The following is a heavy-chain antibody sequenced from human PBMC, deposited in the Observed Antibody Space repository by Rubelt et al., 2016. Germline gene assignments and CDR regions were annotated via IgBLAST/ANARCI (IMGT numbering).Heavy chain of an antibody. V-gene: IGHV3-48*04. D-gene: IGHD6-6*01. J-gene: IGHJ4*02. CDR2: ISSSSSTI. CDR3: AKVGSSSSQGY. CDR1: SYA. Sequence: SYAMSWVRQAPGKGLEWVSYISSSSSTIYYADSVKGRFTISRDNARNSLYVRMNSLRAEDTAVYYCAKVGSSSSQGYWGQGTLVTVSS.